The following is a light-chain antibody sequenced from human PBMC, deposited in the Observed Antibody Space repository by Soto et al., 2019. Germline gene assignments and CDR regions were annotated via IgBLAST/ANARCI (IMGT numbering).Light chain of an antibody. CDR1: QSVSSH. CDR3: QQRSNWPT. Sequence: EIMKTKAPPALSVSPGKSATHCSRASQSVSSHFAWYQQKSGQAPRLLIYDASKRATGIPARFSGSGSGTDFTFTISSLEPGDFAVYNCQQRSNWPTFGQGTRLEIK. J-gene: IGKJ5*01. V-gene: IGKV3-11*01. CDR2: DAS.